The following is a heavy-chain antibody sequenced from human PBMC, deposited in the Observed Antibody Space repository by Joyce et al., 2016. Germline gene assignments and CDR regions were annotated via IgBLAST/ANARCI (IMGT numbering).Heavy chain of an antibody. CDR3: AKMSSAWYRYPIDY. CDR2: ISGRGGST. D-gene: IGHD6-13*01. V-gene: IGHV3-23*01. CDR1: GFTFSSYA. Sequence: EVQLLESGGGLVQPGGSLRLFCAASGFTFSSYAMSWGRQARGRGLEVVSAISGRGGSTYYADSVKGRFTISRDNSKNTLYLQMNSLRADDTAVYYCAKMSSAWYRYPIDYWGQGTLVTVSS. J-gene: IGHJ4*02.